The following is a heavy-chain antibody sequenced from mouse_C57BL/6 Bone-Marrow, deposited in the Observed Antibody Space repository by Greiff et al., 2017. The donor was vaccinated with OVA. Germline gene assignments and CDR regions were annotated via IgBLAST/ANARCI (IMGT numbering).Heavy chain of an antibody. Sequence: EVKLQESGPELVKPGASVKISCKASGYSFTDYNMNWVKQSNGKSLEWIGVINPNYGTTSYNQKFKGKATLTVDKSSSTAYMQLNSLTSEDSAFYYCARSCDPAWFAYWGQGTLVTVSA. CDR3: ARSCDPAWFAY. J-gene: IGHJ3*01. V-gene: IGHV1-39*01. CDR2: INPNYGTT. CDR1: GYSFTDYN.